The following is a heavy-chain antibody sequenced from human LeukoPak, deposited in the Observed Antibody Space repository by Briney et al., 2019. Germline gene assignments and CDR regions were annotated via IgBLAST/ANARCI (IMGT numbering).Heavy chain of an antibody. CDR1: GYSFTSYW. J-gene: IGHJ4*02. Sequence: GESLKISCKGSGYSFTSYWIGWVRQMPGKGLEWMGIIYPGDSDTRYSPSFQGQVTISADKSISTAYLQWSSLKASDTAMYYCARLHGNYDFWSGYHGDYWGQGTLVTVSS. CDR2: IYPGDSDT. V-gene: IGHV5-51*01. D-gene: IGHD3-3*01. CDR3: ARLHGNYDFWSGYHGDY.